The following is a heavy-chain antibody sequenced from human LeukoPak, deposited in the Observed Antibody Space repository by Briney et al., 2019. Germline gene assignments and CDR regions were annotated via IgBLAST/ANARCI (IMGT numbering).Heavy chain of an antibody. J-gene: IGHJ4*02. V-gene: IGHV3-74*01. D-gene: IGHD1-14*01. CDR1: AFTLSSYW. Sequence: PGGSLRLSCAASAFTLSSYWMHWVRHAPGKGLVWVSRINPGGSSTAYADSVKGRFTISRDNAKNTLYLQMDSLRAEDTAIYYCARSNQADDYWGQGTLVTVSS. CDR2: INPGGSST. CDR3: ARSNQADDY.